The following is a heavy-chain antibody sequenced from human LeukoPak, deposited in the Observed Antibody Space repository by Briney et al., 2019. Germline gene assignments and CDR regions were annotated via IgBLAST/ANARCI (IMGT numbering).Heavy chain of an antibody. Sequence: SETLSLTCTVSGGSIRSYYWSWIRQPAGKGLEWIGRIYSDGSTNFNPSLKSRVTMSVDTSKNQFSLRLSSVTAADTAMYYCARVGIAAAGSFDYWGQGTLVTVSS. D-gene: IGHD6-13*01. J-gene: IGHJ4*02. CDR2: IYSDGST. V-gene: IGHV4-4*07. CDR1: GGSIRSYY. CDR3: ARVGIAAAGSFDY.